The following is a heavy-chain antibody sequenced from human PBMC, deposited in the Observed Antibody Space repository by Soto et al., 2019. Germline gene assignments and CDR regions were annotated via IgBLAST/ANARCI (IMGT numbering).Heavy chain of an antibody. CDR3: ARDQSTTPREQPGDGSYDDYCSGMDV. Sequence: EVQLVESGGGVVQPGGSLRLSCAASGFTFSSYGMSWVRQAPGKGLEWVANIKQDGSEKYYVDSVKGRFTISRDNAKNSLYLQQNRLRAEDTAVYYCARDQSTTPREQPGDGSYDDYCSGMDVWGQGTTVTVSS. J-gene: IGHJ6*02. CDR2: IKQDGSEK. V-gene: IGHV3-7*01. CDR1: GFTFSSYG. D-gene: IGHD1-1*01.